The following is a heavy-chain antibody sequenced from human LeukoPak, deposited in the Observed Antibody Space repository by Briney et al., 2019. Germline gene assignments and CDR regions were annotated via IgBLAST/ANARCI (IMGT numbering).Heavy chain of an antibody. D-gene: IGHD3-3*01. J-gene: IGHJ4*02. V-gene: IGHV3-53*05. CDR3: ARDSVRESRYYDFWSGYYYFDY. CDR2: IYSGGST. Sequence: GGSLRLSCAASGFTVSSNYMSWVRQAPGKGLEWVSVIYSGGSTYYADSVKGRFTISRDNSKNTLYLQMNSLRAEDTAVYYCARDSVRESRYYDFWSGYYYFDYWGQGTLVTVSS. CDR1: GFTVSSNY.